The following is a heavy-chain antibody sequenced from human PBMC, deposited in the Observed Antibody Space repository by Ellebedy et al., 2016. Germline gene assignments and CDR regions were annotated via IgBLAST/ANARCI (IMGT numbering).Heavy chain of an antibody. V-gene: IGHV1-69*13. D-gene: IGHD2-15*01. J-gene: IGHJ4*02. CDR1: GGTFSSYA. CDR2: IIPIFGTA. CDR3: ARGLPGSIDY. Sequence: SVKVSCXASGGTFSSYAISWVRQAPGQGLEWMGGIIPIFGTANYAQKFQGRVTITADESTSTAYMELRSLRSDDTAVYYCARGLPGSIDYWGQGTLVTVSS.